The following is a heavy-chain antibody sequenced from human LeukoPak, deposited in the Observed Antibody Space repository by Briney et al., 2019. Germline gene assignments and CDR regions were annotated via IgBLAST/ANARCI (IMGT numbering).Heavy chain of an antibody. CDR3: ARTNNAYSSGWYLGTTDY. J-gene: IGHJ4*02. Sequence: PGRSLRLSCAASGFTFDDYAMHWVRQAPGQGLEWISDITWSSGSIGYADSVKGRFTISRDNAKNSLYLQMNSLRAEDTALYYCARTNNAYSSGWYLGTTDYWGQGSLVTVSS. D-gene: IGHD6-19*01. V-gene: IGHV3-9*01. CDR2: ITWSSGSI. CDR1: GFTFDDYA.